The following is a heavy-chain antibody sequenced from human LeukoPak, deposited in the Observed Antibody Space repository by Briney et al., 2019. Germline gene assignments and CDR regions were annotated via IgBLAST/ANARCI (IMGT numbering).Heavy chain of an antibody. D-gene: IGHD6-13*01. Sequence: GGSLRVSCAASGFTFSSYSMNWVRQAPGKGLEWVSSISSSSSYIYYADSVKGRFTISRDNAKNSLYLQMNSLRAEDTAVYYCARDGHIGIAAAAFDYWGQGTLVTVSS. V-gene: IGHV3-21*01. CDR2: ISSSSSYI. CDR3: ARDGHIGIAAAAFDY. CDR1: GFTFSSYS. J-gene: IGHJ4*02.